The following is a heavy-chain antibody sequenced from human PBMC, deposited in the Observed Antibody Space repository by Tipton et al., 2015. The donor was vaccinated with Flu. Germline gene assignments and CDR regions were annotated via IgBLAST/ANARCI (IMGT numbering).Heavy chain of an antibody. D-gene: IGHD4-11*01. CDR3: ARRDYSTYVSEPKNWFDP. Sequence: TLSLTCTVSDDSIRSGDYYWSWIRQPPGKGLEWIGYIQYTGSTYFNPSLRSRVTFSVDTSKNQFSLRLASVTAADTAIYYCARRDYSTYVSEPKNWFDPWGQGTMVTVSS. J-gene: IGHJ5*02. CDR2: IQYTGST. CDR1: DDSIRSGDYY. V-gene: IGHV4-30-4*01.